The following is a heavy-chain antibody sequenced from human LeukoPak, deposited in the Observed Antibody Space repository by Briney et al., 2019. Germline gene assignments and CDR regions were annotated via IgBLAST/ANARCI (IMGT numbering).Heavy chain of an antibody. V-gene: IGHV3-23*01. J-gene: IGHJ6*02. CDR2: ISGSGGST. D-gene: IGHD6-19*01. CDR1: RFTFSSYA. Sequence: PGGSLRLSCAASRFTFSSYAMSWVRQAPGKGLEWVSAISGSGGSTYYADSVKGRFTISRDNSKNTLYLQMNSLRAEDTAVYYCAKAHTYSSGWYYYYGMDVWGQGTTVTVSS. CDR3: AKAHTYSSGWYYYYGMDV.